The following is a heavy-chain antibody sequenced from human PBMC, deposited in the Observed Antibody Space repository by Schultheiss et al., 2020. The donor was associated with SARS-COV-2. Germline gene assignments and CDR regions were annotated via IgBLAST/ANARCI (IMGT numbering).Heavy chain of an antibody. CDR1: GFTFSSYG. CDR2: ISYDGSNK. Sequence: GGSLRLSCAASGFTFSSYGMHWVRQAPGKGLEWVAVISYDGSNKYYADSVKGRFTISRDNSKNTLYLQMNSLRAEDTAVYYCARDGGIVVVPAEGDYYYGMDVWGQGTTVTVSS. D-gene: IGHD2-2*01. J-gene: IGHJ6*02. V-gene: IGHV3-30*03. CDR3: ARDGGIVVVPAEGDYYYGMDV.